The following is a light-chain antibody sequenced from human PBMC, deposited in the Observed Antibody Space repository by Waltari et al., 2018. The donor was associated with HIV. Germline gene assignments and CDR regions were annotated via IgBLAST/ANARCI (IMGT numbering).Light chain of an antibody. J-gene: IGKJ1*01. Sequence: DIQMTQSPSSLSASVRDRVTIPFRASQSVSNYLNWYQQKPGKAPKLLNYSVSSLQSGVPSRFNGSGSGTDFTLTINDLQPEDFTTYYCQQSYQIPRTFGQVTQVEVK. CDR1: QSVSNY. V-gene: IGKV1-39*01. CDR2: SVS. CDR3: QQSYQIPRT.